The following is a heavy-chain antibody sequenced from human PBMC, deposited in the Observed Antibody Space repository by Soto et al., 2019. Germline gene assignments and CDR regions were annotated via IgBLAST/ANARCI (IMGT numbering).Heavy chain of an antibody. V-gene: IGHV3-9*01. CDR2: ISWNGYNR. Sequence: EVQLVESGGGLVQPARSLRLSCPPSGFTFEDYAMHWVRQVPGKGREWVSGISWNGYNRVYADSVKGRITISRDNAKNSLTLQMNSLRAEDTALYYCAKDINSSGYDGIFDYWGQGTLVTVSS. D-gene: IGHD5-12*01. J-gene: IGHJ4*02. CDR1: GFTFEDYA. CDR3: AKDINSSGYDGIFDY.